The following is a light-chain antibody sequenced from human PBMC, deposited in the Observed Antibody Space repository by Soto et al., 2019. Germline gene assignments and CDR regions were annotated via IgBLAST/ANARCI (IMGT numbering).Light chain of an antibody. CDR3: QSYDSSPGGSV. CDR1: SSNIGAGYD. V-gene: IGLV1-40*01. J-gene: IGLJ2*01. CDR2: GNS. Sequence: QSVLTQPPSVSGAPGQRVTISCTGSSSNIGAGYDVHWYQQLPGTAPKLLIYGNSNRPSGVPDRFSGSKSGTSASLAITGLQAWDEADYSCQSYDSSPGGSVFGGGTKLTVL.